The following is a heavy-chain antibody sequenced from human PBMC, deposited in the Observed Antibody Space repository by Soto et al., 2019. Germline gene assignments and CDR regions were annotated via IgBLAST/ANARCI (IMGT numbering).Heavy chain of an antibody. D-gene: IGHD6-19*01. Sequence: PSETLSLTCAVYGGSFSGYYWSWIRQPPGKGLEWIGEINHSGSTNYNPSLKSRVTISVDTSKNQFSLKLSSVTAADTAVYYCARVSPPNSSGWYIDYWGQGTLVTVSS. CDR1: GGSFSGYY. CDR2: INHSGST. V-gene: IGHV4-34*01. J-gene: IGHJ4*02. CDR3: ARVSPPNSSGWYIDY.